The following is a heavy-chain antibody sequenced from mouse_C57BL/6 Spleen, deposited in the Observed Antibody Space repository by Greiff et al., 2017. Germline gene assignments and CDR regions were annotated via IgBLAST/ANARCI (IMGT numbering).Heavy chain of an antibody. CDR1: GFTFTDYY. J-gene: IGHJ3*01. CDR2: IRNKANGYTT. V-gene: IGHV7-3*01. Sequence: EVMLVESGGGLVQPGGSLSLSCAASGFTFTDYYMSWVRQPPGKALEWLGFIRNKANGYTTEYSASVKGRFTISRDNSQSILYLQMNALRVEDSATYYCARYNGGFAYWGQGTLVTVSA. CDR3: ARYNGGFAY.